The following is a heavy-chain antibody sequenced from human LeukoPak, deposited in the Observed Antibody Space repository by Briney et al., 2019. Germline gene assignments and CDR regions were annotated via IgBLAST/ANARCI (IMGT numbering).Heavy chain of an antibody. CDR1: GFTVSSNY. V-gene: IGHV3-23*01. CDR3: AKDSSIGRYCTNGVCSPFDY. J-gene: IGHJ4*02. D-gene: IGHD2-8*01. CDR2: IGDSGGGT. Sequence: PGGSLRLSCAASGFTVSSNYMSWVRQAPGKGLEWVSGIGDSGGGTYYADSVKGRFTISRDNSKNTLYLQMNSLRADDTAVYYCAKDSSIGRYCTNGVCSPFDYWGQGTLVTVSS.